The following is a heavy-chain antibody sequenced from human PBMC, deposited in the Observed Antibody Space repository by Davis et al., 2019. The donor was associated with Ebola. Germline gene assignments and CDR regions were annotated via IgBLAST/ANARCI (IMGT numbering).Heavy chain of an antibody. CDR1: GFTFSSYG. Sequence: GGSLRLSCAASGFTFSSYGMHWVRQAPGKGLEWVAVISYDGSNKYYADSVKGRFTISRDNSKNTLYLQMNSLRAEDTAVYYCARANALLWFGDLLSEGMDVWGKGTTVTVSS. D-gene: IGHD3-10*01. CDR2: ISYDGSNK. CDR3: ARANALLWFGDLLSEGMDV. J-gene: IGHJ6*04. V-gene: IGHV3-30*03.